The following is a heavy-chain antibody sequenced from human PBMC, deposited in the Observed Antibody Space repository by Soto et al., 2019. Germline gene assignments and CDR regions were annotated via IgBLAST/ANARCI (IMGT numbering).Heavy chain of an antibody. CDR3: ARDIGYSNYPWFDP. D-gene: IGHD4-4*01. V-gene: IGHV1-69*05. J-gene: IGHJ5*02. Sequence: ASVTVSCKSPVCRFSIYAIMWVRQAPGQGLEWMGGIIPIYGTANYAQKFQGRVTITRDASASTAYMELSSLRSEDTAVYYCARDIGYSNYPWFDPWGQGTLVTVSS. CDR2: IIPIYGTA. CDR1: VCRFSIYA.